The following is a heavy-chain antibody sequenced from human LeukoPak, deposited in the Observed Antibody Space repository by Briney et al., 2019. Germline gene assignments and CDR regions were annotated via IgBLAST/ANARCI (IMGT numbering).Heavy chain of an antibody. D-gene: IGHD3-3*01. CDR1: GGSISSYY. Sequence: PSETLSLTCTVSGGSISSYYWSWIRQPPGKGLEWIGYIYYSGSTNYNPSLKSRVTISVDTSKNQFSLKLSSVTAADTAVYYCARSPLPRFLEWLSQFDYWGQGTLVTVSS. CDR2: IYYSGST. J-gene: IGHJ4*02. CDR3: ARSPLPRFLEWLSQFDY. V-gene: IGHV4-59*01.